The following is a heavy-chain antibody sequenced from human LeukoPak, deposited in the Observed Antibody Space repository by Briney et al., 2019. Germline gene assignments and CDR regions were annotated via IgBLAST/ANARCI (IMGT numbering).Heavy chain of an antibody. CDR1: GFTFSSYS. Sequence: PGGSLRLSCAASGFTFSSYSMNWVRQAPGKGLEWVSSISSSSSYIYYADSVKGRFTISRDNAKNSLYLQMNSLRAEDTAVYYCAIVVSDTGIAAAFACDYWGQGTLVTVSS. CDR3: AIVVSDTGIAAAFACDY. J-gene: IGHJ4*02. CDR2: ISSSSSYI. D-gene: IGHD6-13*01. V-gene: IGHV3-21*01.